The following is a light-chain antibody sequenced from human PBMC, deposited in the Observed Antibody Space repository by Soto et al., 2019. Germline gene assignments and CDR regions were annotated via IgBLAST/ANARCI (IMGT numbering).Light chain of an antibody. CDR2: EVS. CDR1: SSDVGGYNF. Sequence: QSALTQPASVSGSPGQSITISCTGTSSDVGGYNFVSWYQHHLGKAPKLMIYEVSDRPSGVSNRFSGSKSDNTASLTISGLQAEDEAGYYCCSYNSSNTRVFGGGTKLTVL. V-gene: IGLV2-14*01. J-gene: IGLJ3*02. CDR3: CSYNSSNTRV.